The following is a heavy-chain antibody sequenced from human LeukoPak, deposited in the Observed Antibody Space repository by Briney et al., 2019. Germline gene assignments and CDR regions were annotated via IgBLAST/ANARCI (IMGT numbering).Heavy chain of an antibody. CDR3: AREGRVSGYDFDC. D-gene: IGHD5-12*01. Sequence: GKSLRLSCAVSVFTPSSYWTHWVREAPGEGLVWVSRINSDGSRINYADSVKGRFTIPRDNAKNTLYLQMNSLRVEDTAVYYCAREGRVSGYDFDCWGREPWAQSPQ. CDR1: VFTPSSYW. V-gene: IGHV3-74*01. J-gene: IGHJ4*02. CDR2: INSDGSRI.